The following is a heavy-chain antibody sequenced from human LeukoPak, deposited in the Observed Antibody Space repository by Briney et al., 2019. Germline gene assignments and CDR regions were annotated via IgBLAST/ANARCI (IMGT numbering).Heavy chain of an antibody. J-gene: IGHJ4*02. Sequence: GGSLRLSCATSGFSFNNYGMSWVRQAPGKGLEWGSAISGSGGGTYYADSVKGRFTISRDNSKNTLYLQLNSLRAEDTAVYYCAKAPGYSNYVSYFDYWGQGTLVTVSS. D-gene: IGHD4-11*01. CDR2: ISGSGGGT. V-gene: IGHV3-23*01. CDR3: AKAPGYSNYVSYFDY. CDR1: GFSFNNYG.